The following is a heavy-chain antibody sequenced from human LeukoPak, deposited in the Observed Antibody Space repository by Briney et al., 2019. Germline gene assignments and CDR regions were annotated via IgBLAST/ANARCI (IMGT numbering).Heavy chain of an antibody. Sequence: GGSLRLSCAASGFTFSNYWMDWVRQAPGKGLEWVANIKTDGSETYYVDSVKGRFTISRDNAKNSVYLQMNSLRAEDTAIYYCARTGKFDSWGQGTLVTVSA. V-gene: IGHV3-7*05. J-gene: IGHJ5*01. CDR1: GFTFSNYW. CDR3: ARTGKFDS. CDR2: IKTDGSET.